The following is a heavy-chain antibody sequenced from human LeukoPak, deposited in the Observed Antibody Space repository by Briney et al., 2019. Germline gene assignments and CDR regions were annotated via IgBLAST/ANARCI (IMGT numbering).Heavy chain of an antibody. D-gene: IGHD3-22*01. Sequence: GGSLRLSCAASGFTFSSYGMHWVRQAPGKGLEWVAVISYDGSNKYYADSVKGRFTISRDNSKNTLYLQMSSLRAEDTAVYYCAKDLGYDSSGYIEAFDYWGQGTLVTVSS. CDR2: ISYDGSNK. CDR1: GFTFSSYG. J-gene: IGHJ4*02. CDR3: AKDLGYDSSGYIEAFDY. V-gene: IGHV3-30*18.